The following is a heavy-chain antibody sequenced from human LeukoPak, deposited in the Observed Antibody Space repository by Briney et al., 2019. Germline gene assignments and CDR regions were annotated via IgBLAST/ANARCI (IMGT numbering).Heavy chain of an antibody. D-gene: IGHD4-23*01. CDR1: GGSISSYY. Sequence: SETLSLTCTVSGGSISSYYWSWLRQPPGKGLEWIGYIYYSGSTNYNPSLKSRVTISVDTSKNQFSLKLSSVTAADTAVYYCASIHTHGSNYYFDYWGQGTLVTVSS. V-gene: IGHV4-59*01. J-gene: IGHJ4*02. CDR3: ASIHTHGSNYYFDY. CDR2: IYYSGST.